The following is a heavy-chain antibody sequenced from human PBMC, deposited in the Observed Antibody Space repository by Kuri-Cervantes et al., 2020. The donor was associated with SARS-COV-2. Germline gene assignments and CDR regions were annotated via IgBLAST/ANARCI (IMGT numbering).Heavy chain of an antibody. J-gene: IGHJ6*02. D-gene: IGHD3-10*01. V-gene: IGHV3-74*01. CDR2: INSDGGST. CDR1: GSTISSYW. CDR3: ARDYQYYYGSGSYYMAYYYYGMDV. Sequence: GESMKISCAASGSTISSYWGHWVRPARGKGLVWVSRINSDGGSTSYADYVKGRFTISRDNTKNALYLQMNSLRAEDTAVYYCARDYQYYYGSGSYYMAYYYYGMDVWGQGTTVTVSS.